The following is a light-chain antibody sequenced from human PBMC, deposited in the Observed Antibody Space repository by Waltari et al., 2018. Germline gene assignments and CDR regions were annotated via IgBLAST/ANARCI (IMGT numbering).Light chain of an antibody. CDR2: GAS. CDR1: QSVSSD. V-gene: IGKV3-11*01. CDR3: QQRSNWHLT. J-gene: IGKJ4*01. Sequence: EIVLTQSPDTLSLSPGERATLSCRASQSVSSDLAWNQQKRGQVPRLLIYGASNRATGIPARFSGSGSVTDFTLTIRTLEPEDLAVYYCQQRSNWHLTFGGGTKVEIK.